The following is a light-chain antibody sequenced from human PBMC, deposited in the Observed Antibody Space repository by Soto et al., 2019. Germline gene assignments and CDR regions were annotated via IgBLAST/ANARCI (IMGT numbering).Light chain of an antibody. V-gene: IGLV1-51*02. CDR1: SSNIGNNY. CDR2: ENN. CDR3: GTWDSSLSAGV. J-gene: IGLJ2*01. Sequence: QSVLTQPPSVSAAPGQKVTISCSGSSSNIGNNYVSWYQQLPGTAPKLLICENNKRPSGIPDRFSGSKSGTSATLGITGLQTGDGADYYCGTWDSSLSAGVFGGGTKLTVL.